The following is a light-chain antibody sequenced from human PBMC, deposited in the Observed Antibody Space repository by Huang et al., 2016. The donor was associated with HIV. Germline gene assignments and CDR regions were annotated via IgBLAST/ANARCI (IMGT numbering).Light chain of an antibody. CDR1: QNVRSN. CDR2: DTS. V-gene: IGKV3D-15*01. Sequence: EIVMTQSPATLSVSPGGGATLSCRASQNVRSNLAWYQQTPGQAPRLLIYDTSTSASGVPARVSGSGSGTEFTLTISGLQSEDFAVYYCQQYDNWPPGLTFGGGTKVEI. CDR3: QQYDNWPPGLT. J-gene: IGKJ4*01.